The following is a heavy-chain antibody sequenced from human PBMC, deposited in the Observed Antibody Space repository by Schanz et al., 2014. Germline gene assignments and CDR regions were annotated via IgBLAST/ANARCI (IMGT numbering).Heavy chain of an antibody. CDR2: ISGSGGST. CDR3: ARDRGYCSGGSCLTFDY. Sequence: DVQLLESGGGLVQPGGSLRLSCAASGFTFSTYAMSWVRQAPGKGLEWVSAISGSGGSTYYADSVKGRFTISRDNAKNSLYLQMNSLRAEDTAVFYCARDRGYCSGGSCLTFDYWGQGTLXTVSS. V-gene: IGHV3-23*01. J-gene: IGHJ4*02. CDR1: GFTFSTYA. D-gene: IGHD2-15*01.